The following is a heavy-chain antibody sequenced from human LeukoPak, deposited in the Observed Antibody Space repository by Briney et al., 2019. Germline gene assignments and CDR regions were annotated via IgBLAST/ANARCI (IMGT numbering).Heavy chain of an antibody. CDR2: INPNSGGT. V-gene: IGHV1-2*02. D-gene: IGHD3-3*01. CDR3: ARNPPYYDFWSGYPDQNWFDP. Sequence: ASVKVSCKASGYTFTGYYMHWVRQAPGQGLEWMGWINPNSGGTNYAQKFQGRVTMTRDTSISTAYMELSSLRSEDTAVYYCARNPPYYDFWSGYPDQNWFDPWGQGTLVTVSS. CDR1: GYTFTGYY. J-gene: IGHJ5*02.